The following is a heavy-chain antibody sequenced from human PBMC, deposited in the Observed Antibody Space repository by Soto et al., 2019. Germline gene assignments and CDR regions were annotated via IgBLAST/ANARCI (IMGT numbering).Heavy chain of an antibody. CDR2: IIPIFGTA. J-gene: IGHJ6*02. Sequence: RASVKVSCKASGGTFSSYAISWVRQAPGQGLEWMGGIIPIFGTANYAQKFQGRVTITADKSTSTAYMELSSLRSEDTAMYYCARHTPRYYDFWSGYGNYYYYGMDVWGQGTTVTVSS. CDR3: ARHTPRYYDFWSGYGNYYYYGMDV. V-gene: IGHV1-69*06. D-gene: IGHD3-3*01. CDR1: GGTFSSYA.